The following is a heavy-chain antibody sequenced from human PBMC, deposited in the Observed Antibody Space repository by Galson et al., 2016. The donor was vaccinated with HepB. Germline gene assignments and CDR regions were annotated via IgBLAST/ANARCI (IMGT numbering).Heavy chain of an antibody. CDR3: ANDQKPRGFDY. V-gene: IGHV3-11*01. CDR1: GMTFSDSY. CDR2: ISSASATI. Sequence: SLRLSCAASGMTFSDSYMSWIRQPPGRGLEWVAYISSASATISYADSVRGRFTISRDNRRSLLFLEMNSLRAEDTALNYCANDQKPRGFDYWGQGTLVTVSS. D-gene: IGHD3-10*01. J-gene: IGHJ4*02.